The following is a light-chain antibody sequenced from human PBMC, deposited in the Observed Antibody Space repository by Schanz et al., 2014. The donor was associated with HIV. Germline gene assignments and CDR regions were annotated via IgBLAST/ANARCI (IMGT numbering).Light chain of an antibody. Sequence: EIVLTQSPGTLSLSPGERATLSCRASQSVTSRYLAWYKQKHGQAPRLLIFDASIRATGIPDRFSGSGSGTDFTLTISRLEPEDFAVYYCQQYGTSPPVTFGQGTRLEIK. CDR2: DAS. CDR3: QQYGTSPPVT. V-gene: IGKV3-20*01. J-gene: IGKJ5*01. CDR1: QSVTSRY.